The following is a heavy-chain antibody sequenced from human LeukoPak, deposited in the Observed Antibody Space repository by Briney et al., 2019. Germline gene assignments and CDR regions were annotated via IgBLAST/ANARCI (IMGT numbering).Heavy chain of an antibody. J-gene: IGHJ4*02. D-gene: IGHD6-19*01. CDR2: ISYDGAHI. Sequence: GGSLRLYCAASGFDFDSYAIQWVRRAPGKGLEWVAVISYDGAHIRYADSVKGRFTISRDNSKNTLYLQMNSLRIEDTAVYYCARDPSTAWGTTYFDSWGQGTLVTVSS. CDR3: ARDPSTAWGTTYFDS. V-gene: IGHV3-30-3*01. CDR1: GFDFDSYA.